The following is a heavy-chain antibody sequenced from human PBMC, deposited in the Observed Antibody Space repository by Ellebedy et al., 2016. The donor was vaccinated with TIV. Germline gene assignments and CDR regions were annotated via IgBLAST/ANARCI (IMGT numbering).Heavy chain of an antibody. Sequence: ASVKVSXXAFGYSFTGQYIHWVRQAPGQGLEWMGCINPKTGDMYYAPKFQGRVTMTRDTSISTAYMDLSRLTSDDTAVYYCARDLGLQLWLHEGDYWGQGTLVTVSS. J-gene: IGHJ4*02. V-gene: IGHV1-2*02. CDR3: ARDLGLQLWLHEGDY. CDR1: GYSFTGQY. CDR2: INPKTGDM. D-gene: IGHD5-18*01.